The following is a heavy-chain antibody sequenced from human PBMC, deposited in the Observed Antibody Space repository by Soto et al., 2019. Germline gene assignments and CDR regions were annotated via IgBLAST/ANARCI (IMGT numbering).Heavy chain of an antibody. CDR2: INSDGSST. CDR1: GFTFSSYW. CDR3: AREDCSGGSCYPDLDY. J-gene: IGHJ4*02. V-gene: IGHV3-74*01. D-gene: IGHD2-15*01. Sequence: GGSLRLSCAASGFTFSSYWMHWVRQAPGKGLVWVSRINSDGSSTSYADSVKGRFTISRDNAKNTLYLQMNSLRAEDTAVYYCAREDCSGGSCYPDLDYWGQGTLVTVSS.